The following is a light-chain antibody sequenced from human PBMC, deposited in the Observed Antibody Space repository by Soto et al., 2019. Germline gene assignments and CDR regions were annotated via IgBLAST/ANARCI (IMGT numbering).Light chain of an antibody. CDR2: GAS. Sequence: EIVMTQSPATLSVSPGERATLSCRASQTVYSRLAWYQQNPGQAPRLLIYGASSRATGIPARFSGSGSGTEFTLTISSLQSEDFAVYYCQQYNNWPLTFGGGTKVEIK. CDR1: QTVYSR. CDR3: QQYNNWPLT. V-gene: IGKV3-15*01. J-gene: IGKJ4*01.